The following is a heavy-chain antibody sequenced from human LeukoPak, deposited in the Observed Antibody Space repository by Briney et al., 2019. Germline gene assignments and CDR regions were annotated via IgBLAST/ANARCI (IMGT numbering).Heavy chain of an antibody. CDR3: AREKEGYCSRTSCYLDYYYYYMDV. D-gene: IGHD2-2*01. Sequence: GGSLRLSCAASGFTFSNYWMHWVRQAPGKGLVWVSRINSDGSSTGYADSVKGRFTISRDNAKNSLYLQMNSLRAEDTAVYYCAREKEGYCSRTSCYLDYYYYYMDVWGKGTTVTIPS. CDR1: GFTFSNYW. CDR2: INSDGSST. J-gene: IGHJ6*03. V-gene: IGHV3-74*01.